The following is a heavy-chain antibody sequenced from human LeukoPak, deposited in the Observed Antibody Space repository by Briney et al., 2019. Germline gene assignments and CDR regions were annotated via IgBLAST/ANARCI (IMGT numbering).Heavy chain of an antibody. CDR1: GFTFSSYS. V-gene: IGHV3-21*01. CDR2: ISSSSSYI. D-gene: IGHD4-17*01. Sequence: PGGSLRLSCAASGFTFSSYSMNWVRQAPGKGLEWVSSISSSSSYIYYADPVKGRFTISRDNAKNSLYLQMNSLRAEDTAVYYCARDRGRYGDYVFSPAFDIWGQGTMVTVSS. CDR3: ARDRGRYGDYVFSPAFDI. J-gene: IGHJ3*02.